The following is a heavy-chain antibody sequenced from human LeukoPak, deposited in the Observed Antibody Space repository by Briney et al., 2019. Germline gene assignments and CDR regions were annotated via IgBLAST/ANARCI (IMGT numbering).Heavy chain of an antibody. V-gene: IGHV1-8*01. D-gene: IGHD3-22*01. CDR2: MNPNSGNT. CDR3: ARGNIQIYYYDSSGYYSYAFDI. J-gene: IGHJ3*02. Sequence: GALVKVSCKASGYTFTSYDINWVRQATGQGLEWMGWMNPNSGNTGYAQKFQGRVTMTRNTSISTAYMELSSLRSEDTAVYYCARGNIQIYYYDSSGYYSYAFDIWGQGTMVTVSS. CDR1: GYTFTSYD.